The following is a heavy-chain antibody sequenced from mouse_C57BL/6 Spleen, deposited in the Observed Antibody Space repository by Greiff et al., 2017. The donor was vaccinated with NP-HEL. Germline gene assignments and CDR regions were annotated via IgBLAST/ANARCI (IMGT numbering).Heavy chain of an antibody. CDR1: GYTFTSSW. V-gene: IGHV1-59*01. CDR2: IDPSDSYT. Sequence: QVQLQQPGAALVRPGTSVKLSCKSSGYTFTSSWMHWVKQWPGQGLEWIGVIDPSDSYTNYHQKFKGKATLTVDTSSSTAYMQLSSVTSEDTAVYYCAREDYYYGSSYAFAYWGQGTLVTVSA. CDR3: AREDYYYGSSYAFAY. J-gene: IGHJ3*01. D-gene: IGHD1-1*01.